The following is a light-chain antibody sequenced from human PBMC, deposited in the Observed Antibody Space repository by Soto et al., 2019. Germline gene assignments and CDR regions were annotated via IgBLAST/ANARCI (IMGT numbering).Light chain of an antibody. Sequence: EIVMTQSPATLSVSPGERAILSCRASQSVSSNLAWYQQKPGQAPRLLIYGASTRATGLPARFSGSGSGTEFTLTISSLQSEDFAVYYCQQYDDLYTFGQGTKLEIK. J-gene: IGKJ2*01. CDR3: QQYDDLYT. CDR1: QSVSSN. CDR2: GAS. V-gene: IGKV3-15*01.